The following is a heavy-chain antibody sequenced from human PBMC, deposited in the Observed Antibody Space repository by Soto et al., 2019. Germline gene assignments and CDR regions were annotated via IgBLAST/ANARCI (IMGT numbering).Heavy chain of an antibody. CDR3: ARTLRASRAYYYYGMDV. Sequence: GSLRLSCAASGFTFSSYSMNWVRQAPGKGLEWVSSISSSSSYIYYADSVKGRFTISRDNAKNSLHLQMNSLRAEDTAVYYCARTLRASRAYYYYGMDVWGQGTTVTVSS. V-gene: IGHV3-21*01. J-gene: IGHJ6*02. CDR2: ISSSSSYI. CDR1: GFTFSSYS.